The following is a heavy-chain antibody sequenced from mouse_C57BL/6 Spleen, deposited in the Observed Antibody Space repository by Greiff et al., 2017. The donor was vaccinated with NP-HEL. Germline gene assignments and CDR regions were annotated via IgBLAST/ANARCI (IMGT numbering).Heavy chain of an antibody. CDR3: ARDPVITTGAD. CDR1: GYSITSGYY. J-gene: IGHJ3*01. CDR2: ISYDGSN. V-gene: IGHV3-6*01. Sequence: DVKLQESGPGLVKPSQSLSLTCSVTGYSITSGYYWNWIRQFPGNKLEWMGYISYDGSNNYNPSLKNRISITRDTSKNQFFLKLNSVTTEDTATYYCARDPVITTGADWGQGTLVTVSA. D-gene: IGHD1-1*01.